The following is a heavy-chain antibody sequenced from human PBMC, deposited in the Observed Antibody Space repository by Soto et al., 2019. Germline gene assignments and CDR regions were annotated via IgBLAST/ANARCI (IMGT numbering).Heavy chain of an antibody. Sequence: EVQLLESGGGLVQPGGSLRLSCAASGFTFSSYAMSCVRQAPGKGLEWVSAISGSGGTTYYADSVKGRFTFSRDNSKNTLYLQMNSLRDEDTAVYYCAKTANGWFSAFDIWGQGTMVTVSS. D-gene: IGHD6-19*01. J-gene: IGHJ3*02. CDR1: GFTFSSYA. V-gene: IGHV3-23*01. CDR3: AKTANGWFSAFDI. CDR2: ISGSGGTT.